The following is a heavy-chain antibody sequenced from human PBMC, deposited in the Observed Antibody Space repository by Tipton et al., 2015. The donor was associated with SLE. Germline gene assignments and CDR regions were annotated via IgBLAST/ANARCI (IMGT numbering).Heavy chain of an antibody. Sequence: SLRLSCAASGFTFSSFAMSWVRQAPGKGLEWVSGISGSGGGIYYADSVKGRFTISRDNAKNSLYLQMNSLRAEDTAVYYCAKVDRTNMVTSFDYWGQGTLVTVSS. J-gene: IGHJ4*02. V-gene: IGHV3-23*01. CDR1: GFTFSSFA. CDR2: ISGSGGGI. D-gene: IGHD5-18*01. CDR3: AKVDRTNMVTSFDY.